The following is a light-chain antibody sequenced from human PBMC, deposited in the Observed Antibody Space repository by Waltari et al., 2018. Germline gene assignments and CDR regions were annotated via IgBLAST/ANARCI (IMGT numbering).Light chain of an antibody. CDR1: QSLVPSDGNTH. J-gene: IGKJ2*01. CDR2: RVS. CDR3: MQGTHWPYT. Sequence: VVMTQSPLSLPVILGQPASISFKSSQSLVPSDGNTHLTWFQQRPGQSPRRLIYRVSTRDSGVPDRFSGSGSGSDFTLKISRVEAEDVAVYYCMQGTHWPYTFGQGTKLDIK. V-gene: IGKV2-30*02.